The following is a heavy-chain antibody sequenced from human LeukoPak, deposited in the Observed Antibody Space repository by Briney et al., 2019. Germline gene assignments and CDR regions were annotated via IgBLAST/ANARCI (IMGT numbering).Heavy chain of an antibody. J-gene: IGHJ4*02. CDR3: ARTTNPLKYYDILTGYPPGAYYFDY. D-gene: IGHD3-9*01. CDR1: GGSFSGYY. Sequence: SETLSLTCAVYGGSFSGYYWSWIRQPPGKGLEWIGEINHSGSTNYNASLKSRVTISVDTSKNQFSLKLSSVTAADTAVYYCARTTNPLKYYDILTGYPPGAYYFDYWGQGTLVTVSS. CDR2: INHSGST. V-gene: IGHV4-34*01.